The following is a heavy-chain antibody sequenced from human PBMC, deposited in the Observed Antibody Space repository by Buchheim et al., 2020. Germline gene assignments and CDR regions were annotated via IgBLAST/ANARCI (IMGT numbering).Heavy chain of an antibody. Sequence: QAHLVEFGGGVVQPGRSLRLSCAASGFTFFGYGMHWVRQAPGKGLEWVAVISDDGENKSYADYVKGRFTISRDNSKNTLHLQMNSLRAEDSAVYYCAKESYYYDSSGNYRPTYFADWGQGT. CDR1: GFTFFGYG. D-gene: IGHD3-22*01. CDR3: AKESYYYDSSGNYRPTYFAD. V-gene: IGHV3-30*18. J-gene: IGHJ4*02. CDR2: ISDDGENK.